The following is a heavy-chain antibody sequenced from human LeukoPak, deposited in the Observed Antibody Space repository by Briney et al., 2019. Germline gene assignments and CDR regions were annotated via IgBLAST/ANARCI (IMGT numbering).Heavy chain of an antibody. CDR3: ARGQWLVLGYYFDY. V-gene: IGHV3-7*01. CDR1: GFTFSSYW. CDR2: IKQDGSEK. Sequence: GGSLRLSCAASGFTFSSYWMSWVRQAPGKGLEWVANIKQDGSEKYYVDSVKGRFTISRDNAKNSLYLQMNSLRAEDTAVYYCARGQWLVLGYYFDYWGQGTLVTVSS. J-gene: IGHJ4*02. D-gene: IGHD6-19*01.